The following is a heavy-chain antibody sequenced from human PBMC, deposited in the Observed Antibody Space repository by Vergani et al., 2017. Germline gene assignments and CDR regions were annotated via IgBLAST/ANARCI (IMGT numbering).Heavy chain of an antibody. Sequence: QVQLVQSGAEVKKPGASVKVSCKAPGYTFTSYDINWVRQATGQGLEWMGWMNPNSGNTGYAQKFQGRVTMTRTTSISTAYMELSSLRSEDTAVYYCARDDVWGGWYNYYYYYMDVWGKGTTVTVSS. CDR3: ARDDVWGGWYNYYYYYMDV. CDR1: GYTFTSYD. V-gene: IGHV1-8*01. D-gene: IGHD6-19*01. J-gene: IGHJ6*03. CDR2: MNPNSGNT.